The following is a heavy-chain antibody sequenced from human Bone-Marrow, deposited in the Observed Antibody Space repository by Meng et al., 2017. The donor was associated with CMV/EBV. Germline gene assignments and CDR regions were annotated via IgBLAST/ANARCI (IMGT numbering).Heavy chain of an antibody. CDR1: GGSISSGDYY. D-gene: IGHD2-2*01. CDR2: IYYSGST. CDR3: ARERIPAALNAFDI. J-gene: IGHJ3*02. V-gene: IGHV4-30-4*08. Sequence: SETLSLTCTVSGGSISSGDYYWNWIRQPPGKGLEWIGYIYYSGSTYYNPSLKSRVTISVDTSKNQFSLKLSSVTAADTAVYYCARERIPAALNAFDIWGQGTMVTVSS.